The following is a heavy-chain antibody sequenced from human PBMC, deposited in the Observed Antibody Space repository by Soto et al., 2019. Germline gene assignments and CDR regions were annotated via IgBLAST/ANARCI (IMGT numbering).Heavy chain of an antibody. V-gene: IGHV4-30-4*01. CDR1: GGSISSGDYY. J-gene: IGHJ4*02. CDR2: IYYSGST. Sequence: LSLTCTVSGGSISSGDYYWSWIRQPPGKGLEWIGYIYYSGSTYYNPSLKSRVTISVDTSKNQFSLKLSSVTAADTAVYYCARESPRDSHYFDYWGQGTLVTVSS. CDR3: ARESPRDSHYFDY. D-gene: IGHD3-22*01.